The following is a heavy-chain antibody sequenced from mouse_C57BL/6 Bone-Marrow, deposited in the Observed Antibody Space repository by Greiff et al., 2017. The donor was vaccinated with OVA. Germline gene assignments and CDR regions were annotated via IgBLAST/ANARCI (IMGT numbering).Heavy chain of an antibody. D-gene: IGHD4-1*02. CDR2: IYPGNSDT. CDR1: GYTFTSYW. J-gene: IGHJ3*01. V-gene: IGHV1-5*01. Sequence: VQLQQSGTVLARPGASVKMSCKTSGYTFTSYWMHWVKQRPGQGLKWIGAIYPGNSDTSYNQKFKGKAKLTAVTSASTAYMELSSLTNEDSAVYYCTRSIPNWDFAYWGQGTLVTVSA. CDR3: TRSIPNWDFAY.